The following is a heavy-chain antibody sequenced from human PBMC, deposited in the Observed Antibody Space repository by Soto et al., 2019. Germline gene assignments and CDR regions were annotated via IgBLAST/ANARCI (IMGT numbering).Heavy chain of an antibody. D-gene: IGHD2-2*01. CDR2: ISAYNGNT. J-gene: IGHJ5*02. V-gene: IGHV1-18*01. CDR3: ARVGSRTIRFDA. Sequence: QWLEWMGWISAYNGNTNYAQKLQGRVTRTTDTSTSTAYMELRSLRSDDTAVYYCARVGSRTIRFDAWGQGTLVTVSS.